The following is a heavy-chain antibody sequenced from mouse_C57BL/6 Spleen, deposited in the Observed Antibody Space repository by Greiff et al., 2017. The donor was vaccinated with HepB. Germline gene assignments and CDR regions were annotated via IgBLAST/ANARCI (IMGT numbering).Heavy chain of an antibody. Sequence: QVQLQQSGAELARPGASVKLSCKASGYTFTSYGIRWVKQRTGQGLEWIGEIYPRSGNTYYHEKFKGEATLTADKSSSTAYLELRSLTSEDSAVYFCARRCYSNYDWWYFDVWGTGTTVTVSS. J-gene: IGHJ1*03. CDR2: IYPRSGNT. CDR3: ARRCYSNYDWWYFDV. D-gene: IGHD2-5*01. CDR1: GYTFTSYG. V-gene: IGHV1-81*01.